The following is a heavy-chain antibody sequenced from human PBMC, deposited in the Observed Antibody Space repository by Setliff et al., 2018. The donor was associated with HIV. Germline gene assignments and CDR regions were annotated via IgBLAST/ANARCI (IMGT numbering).Heavy chain of an antibody. CDR1: GYIFTSYG. Sequence: ASVKVSCKASGYIFTSYGISWVRQAPGQGLEWMGWISAYNGNTNYAQKFQGIVSMTIDTSTSTAYMGLRSLRPDDTAVYFCARDPSSGIYYDSSGQYFQNWGQGTLVTVSS. J-gene: IGHJ1*01. D-gene: IGHD3-22*01. V-gene: IGHV1-18*01. CDR2: ISAYNGNT. CDR3: ARDPSSGIYYDSSGQYFQN.